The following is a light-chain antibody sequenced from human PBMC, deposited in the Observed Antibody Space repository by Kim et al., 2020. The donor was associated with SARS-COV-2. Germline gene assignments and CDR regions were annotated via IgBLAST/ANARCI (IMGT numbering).Light chain of an antibody. V-gene: IGKV3-20*01. CDR1: QSVSSSY. Sequence: EIVLTQSPGTLSLSPGERATLSCRASQSVSSSYLAWYQQKPGQAPRLLIYAASSRATGIPDRFSGSGSGTDFTLTISRLEPEDFAVHYCQQYGSSPWTFGQGTKVDIK. CDR3: QQYGSSPWT. CDR2: AAS. J-gene: IGKJ1*01.